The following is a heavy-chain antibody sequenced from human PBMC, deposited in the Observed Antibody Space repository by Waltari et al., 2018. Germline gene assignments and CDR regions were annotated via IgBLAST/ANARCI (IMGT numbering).Heavy chain of an antibody. Sequence: EVQLVESGGGLIQPGGSLRLSCAASGFTVRSNYLSWVRLAPGKGLEWVSVIYSGGSTYYADSVKGRFSISRDNSKNTLYLQMNSLRAEDTALYYCARAQTYRSGSLFYFDYWGQGTLVTVSS. J-gene: IGHJ4*02. D-gene: IGHD6-19*01. V-gene: IGHV3-53*01. CDR1: GFTVRSNY. CDR3: ARAQTYRSGSLFYFDY. CDR2: IYSGGST.